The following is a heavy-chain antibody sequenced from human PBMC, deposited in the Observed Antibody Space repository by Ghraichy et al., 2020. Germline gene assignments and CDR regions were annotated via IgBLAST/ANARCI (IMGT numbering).Heavy chain of an antibody. CDR1: GFTFSNAW. J-gene: IGHJ4*02. V-gene: IGHV3-15*01. CDR2: IKSKTDGGTT. Sequence: GGSLRLSCAASGFTFSNAWMSWVRQAPGKGLEWVGRIKSKTDGGTTDYAAHVKGRFTISRDDSKNTLYLKRNSLKTEDTAVYYCTTGESSVAEFDYWGQGTLVTVSS. D-gene: IGHD6-19*01. CDR3: TTGESSVAEFDY.